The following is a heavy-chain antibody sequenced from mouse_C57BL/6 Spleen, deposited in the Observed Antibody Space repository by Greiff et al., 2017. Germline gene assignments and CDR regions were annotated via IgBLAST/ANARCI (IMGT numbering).Heavy chain of an antibody. CDR3: ARDQGAYYSNYFDV. D-gene: IGHD2-5*01. CDR2: ISDGGSYT. V-gene: IGHV5-4*01. Sequence: VQLKESGGGLVKPGGSLKLSCAASGFTFSSYAMSWVRQTPEKRLEWVATISDGGSYTYYPDNVKGRFTISRDNAKNNLYLQMSHLKSEDTAMYYCARDQGAYYSNYFDVWGTGTTVTVSS. CDR1: GFTFSSYA. J-gene: IGHJ1*03.